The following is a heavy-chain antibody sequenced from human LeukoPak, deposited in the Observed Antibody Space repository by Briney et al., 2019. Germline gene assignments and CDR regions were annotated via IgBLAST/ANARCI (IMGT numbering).Heavy chain of an antibody. D-gene: IGHD3-9*01. CDR3: ARGGRAYYAILTGYPEGWYFDY. V-gene: IGHV1-2*04. Sequence: GASVKVSCKASGGTFSSYAISWVRQAPGQGLAWMGWINPNSGGTNYAQKFQGWVTMTRDTPISTAYMELSRLRSDDTAVYYCARGGRAYYAILTGYPEGWYFDYWGQGTLVTVSS. CDR1: GGTFSSYA. J-gene: IGHJ4*02. CDR2: INPNSGGT.